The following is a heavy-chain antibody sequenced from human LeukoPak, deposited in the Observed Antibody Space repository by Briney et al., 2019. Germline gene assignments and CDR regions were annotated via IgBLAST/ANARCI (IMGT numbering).Heavy chain of an antibody. Sequence: GGSLRLSCAASGFTFSSYWMSWVRQAPGKGLGWVANIKQDGSEKYYVDSVKGRFTISRDNAKNSLYLQMNSLRAEDTAVYYCARDNSNPRDYYYYGMDVWGQGTTVTVSS. J-gene: IGHJ6*02. V-gene: IGHV3-7*01. CDR3: ARDNSNPRDYYYYGMDV. D-gene: IGHD4-11*01. CDR1: GFTFSSYW. CDR2: IKQDGSEK.